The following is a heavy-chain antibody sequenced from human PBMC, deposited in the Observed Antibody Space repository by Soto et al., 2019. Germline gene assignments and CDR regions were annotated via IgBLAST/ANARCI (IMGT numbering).Heavy chain of an antibody. J-gene: IGHJ6*02. V-gene: IGHV4-30-2*01. CDR3: ARIITMVRGNHYYGMDV. D-gene: IGHD3-10*01. CDR2: IYHSGST. CDR1: GGSISSGGYS. Sequence: SETLSLTCAVSGGSISSGGYSWSWIRQPPGKGLEWIGYIYHSGSTYYNPSLKSRVTISVDRSKNQFSLKLSSVTAADTAVYYCARIITMVRGNHYYGMDVWGQGTTVTVSS.